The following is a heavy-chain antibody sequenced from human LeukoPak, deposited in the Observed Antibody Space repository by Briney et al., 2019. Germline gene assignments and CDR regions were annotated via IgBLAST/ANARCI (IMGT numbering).Heavy chain of an antibody. CDR1: GFTFSSYA. D-gene: IGHD2-2*01. V-gene: IGHV3-23*01. CDR3: AKGPYCSSTSCYLTPNDY. Sequence: PGGSLRLSCAASGFTFSSYAMSWVRQAPGKGLEWVSAISGSGGSTYYADSVKGRFTISRDNSKNTLYLQINSLRAEDTAVYYCAKGPYCSSTSCYLTPNDYWGQGTLVTVSS. J-gene: IGHJ4*02. CDR2: ISGSGGST.